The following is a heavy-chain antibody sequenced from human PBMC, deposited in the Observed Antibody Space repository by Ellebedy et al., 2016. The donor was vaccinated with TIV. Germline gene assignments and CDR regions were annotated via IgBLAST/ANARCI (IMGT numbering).Heavy chain of an antibody. CDR2: ISYDGNAQ. D-gene: IGHD6-19*01. CDR1: GLIFTTHA. J-gene: IGHJ4*02. CDR3: TKGPRPEQWLAPFDH. Sequence: GGSLRLXXTASGLIFTTHAIHWVRQAPGKGLEWVAVISYDGNAQYYGDSVKGRFSISRDDSKDTVYLQMNNLKSEDTAVYHCTKGPRPEQWLAPFDHWGQGTSVTVSS. V-gene: IGHV3-30*18.